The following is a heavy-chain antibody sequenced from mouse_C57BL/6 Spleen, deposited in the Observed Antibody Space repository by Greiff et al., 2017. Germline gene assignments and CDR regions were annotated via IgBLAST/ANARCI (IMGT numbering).Heavy chain of an antibody. J-gene: IGHJ2*01. CDR3: ARREEIYYYGSSNYFDD. Sequence: VQLQQSGAELARPGASVKLSCTASGYTFTSYGISWVKQRTGQGLEWIGEIYPRSGNTYYTEKFKGKATLTADKSSSTAYLELRSLTSEDAAVYFCARREEIYYYGSSNYFDDWGQGTTLTVSS. CDR2: IYPRSGNT. CDR1: GYTFTSYG. D-gene: IGHD1-1*01. V-gene: IGHV1-81*01.